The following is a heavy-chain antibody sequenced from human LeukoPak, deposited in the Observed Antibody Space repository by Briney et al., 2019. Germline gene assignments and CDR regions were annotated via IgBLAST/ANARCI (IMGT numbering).Heavy chain of an antibody. Sequence: PSETLSLTCTVSGYSISSGYYWGWIRQPPGKGLEWIGSIYHSGSTNYSPSLKSRVTISVDTSKNQFSLRLNSVTAADTAVYYCARGANNWFDPWGQGTLVTISS. CDR1: GYSISSGYY. J-gene: IGHJ5*02. V-gene: IGHV4-38-2*02. CDR3: ARGANNWFDP. CDR2: IYHSGST.